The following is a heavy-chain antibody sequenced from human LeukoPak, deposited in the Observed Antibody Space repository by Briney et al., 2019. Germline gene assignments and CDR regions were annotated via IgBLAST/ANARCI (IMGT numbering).Heavy chain of an antibody. V-gene: IGHV4-59*01. CDR2: TYYSWST. J-gene: IGHJ6*02. Sequence: SETLSLTCTVSGGSISSYYWSWIRQPPGKGLEWIGYTYYSWSTNYNPSLKSRVTISVDTSKNQFSLKPSSVTAADTAVYYCARDLLYYGSGSRIYYYYGMDVWGQGTTVTVSS. D-gene: IGHD3-10*01. CDR3: ARDLLYYGSGSRIYYYYGMDV. CDR1: GGSISSYY.